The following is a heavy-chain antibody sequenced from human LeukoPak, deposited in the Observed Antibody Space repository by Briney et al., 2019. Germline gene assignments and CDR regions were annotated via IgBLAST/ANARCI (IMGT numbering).Heavy chain of an antibody. CDR2: IKQDGSEK. D-gene: IGHD3-22*01. J-gene: IGHJ6*02. CDR3: ARAHYYDSSGYYYYYYGMDV. CDR1: GFTFSSYW. V-gene: IGHV3-7*01. Sequence: GGSLRLSCAASGFTFSSYWMSWGRQAPGKGLEWVANIKQDGSEKYYVDSVKGRFTISRDNAKNSLYLQMNSLRAEDTAVYYCARAHYYDSSGYYYYYYGMDVWGQGTTVTVSS.